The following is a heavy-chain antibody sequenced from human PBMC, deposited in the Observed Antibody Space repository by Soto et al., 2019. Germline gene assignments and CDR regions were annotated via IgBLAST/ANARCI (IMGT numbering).Heavy chain of an antibody. D-gene: IGHD3-10*01. CDR1: GGPFSSYG. Sequence: QVQLVQSGSEVKKPGSSVKVSCNASGGPFSSYGLSWVRQAPGQGLEWMGRIIPFGEITNFAQKCQDRVTITADTATSTAYMELRSLKSEDTAVYYCAREGPGVKFDFWGQGTLVTVSS. CDR2: IIPFGEIT. J-gene: IGHJ4*02. V-gene: IGHV1-69*04. CDR3: AREGPGVKFDF.